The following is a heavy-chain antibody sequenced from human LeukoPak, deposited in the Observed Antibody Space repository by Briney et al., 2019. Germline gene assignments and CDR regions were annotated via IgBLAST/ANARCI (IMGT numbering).Heavy chain of an antibody. D-gene: IGHD5-12*01. J-gene: IGHJ4*02. CDR2: IYYSGST. V-gene: IGHV4-31*03. CDR3: ARQVATACYFDY. CDR1: GGSISSGVYY. Sequence: ASETLSLTCTVSGGSISSGVYYWSWIRQHPGKGLEWIGYIYYSGSTYYNPSLKSRVTISVDTSKNQFSLKLSSVTAADTAVYYCARQVATACYFDYWGQGTLVTVSS.